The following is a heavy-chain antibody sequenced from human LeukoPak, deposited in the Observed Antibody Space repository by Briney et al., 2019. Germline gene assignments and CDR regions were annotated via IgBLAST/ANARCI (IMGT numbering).Heavy chain of an antibody. J-gene: IGHJ6*02. CDR2: IHSGGST. V-gene: IGHV3-53*01. CDR3: ARAQNTAAGPYYYYGMDV. CDR1: GFTVSSNY. Sequence: GGSLRLSCAASGFTVSSNYMSWVRQAPGKGLEWVSIIHSGGSTFYADSVKGRFTISRDNSKNTLFLQMNSLRAEDAAIYYCARAQNTAAGPYYYYGMDVWGQGTTVTVSS. D-gene: IGHD6-13*01.